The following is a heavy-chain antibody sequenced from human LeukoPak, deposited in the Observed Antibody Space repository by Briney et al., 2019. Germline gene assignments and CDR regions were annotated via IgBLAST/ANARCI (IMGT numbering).Heavy chain of an antibody. CDR3: AKFRGSSSWYGGDYFDY. D-gene: IGHD6-13*01. CDR2: ISGRVGST. Sequence: GGSRRLSCAVSGFTFSSYAISWVSQAQGEGLEWVSAISGRVGSTYDADSVQGQFTISRDNSKTTLYLQMNSLRAEGTAVYYWAKFRGSSSWYGGDYFDYWGQGTLVTVSS. CDR1: GFTFSSYA. V-gene: IGHV3-23*01. J-gene: IGHJ4*02.